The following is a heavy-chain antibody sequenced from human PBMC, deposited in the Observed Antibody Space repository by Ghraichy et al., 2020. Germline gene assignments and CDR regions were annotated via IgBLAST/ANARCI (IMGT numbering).Heavy chain of an antibody. Sequence: SQTLSLTCAVYGGSFSGYYWSWIRQPPGKGLEWIGEINHSGSTNYNPSLKSRVTISADTSKNQFSLKLSSVTAADTAVYFCARGGVTMVRGVPIYYYYMDVWGKGTTVTVSS. CDR3: ARGGVTMVRGVPIYYYYMDV. CDR2: INHSGST. D-gene: IGHD3-10*01. J-gene: IGHJ6*03. V-gene: IGHV4-34*01. CDR1: GGSFSGYY.